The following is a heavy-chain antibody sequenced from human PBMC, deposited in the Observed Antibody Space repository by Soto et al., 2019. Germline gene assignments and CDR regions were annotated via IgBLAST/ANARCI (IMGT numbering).Heavy chain of an antibody. Sequence: QVQLVESGGGVVQPGGSLRLSCAASGFTFRNHAMHWVRQAPGKGLECLAVIAHDGSNAFYRDSVKGRFTVSRDNSKNTRYLYMNRLRSEDTGVYCCARGDREDILVVVGARPGEYGTDIWGQGTTVIVSS. V-gene: IGHV3-30-3*01. D-gene: IGHD2-15*01. CDR3: ARGDREDILVVVGARPGEYGTDI. CDR2: IAHDGSNA. CDR1: GFTFRNHA. J-gene: IGHJ6*02.